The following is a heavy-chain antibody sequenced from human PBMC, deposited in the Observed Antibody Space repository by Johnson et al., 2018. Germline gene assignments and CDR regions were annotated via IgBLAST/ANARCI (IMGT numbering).Heavy chain of an antibody. CDR3: ARGTLDV. V-gene: IGHV4-61*02. CDR2: IYTSGST. CDR1: GGSISSGSYY. D-gene: IGHD2-2*01. Sequence: QVQLQESGPGLVKPSQTLSLTCTVSGGSISSGSYYWSWIRQPAGKGLEWIGRIYTSGSTNYNPSLQSRVTISVDTSKNQFSLKLSSVTAADTAWYYCARGTLDVWGKGTTVTVSS. J-gene: IGHJ6*04.